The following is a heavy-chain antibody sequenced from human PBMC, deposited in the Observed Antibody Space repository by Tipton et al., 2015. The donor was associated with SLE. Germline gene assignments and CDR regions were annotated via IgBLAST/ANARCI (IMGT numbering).Heavy chain of an antibody. D-gene: IGHD1-26*01. CDR1: GFIFASHG. Sequence: GSLRLSCAASGFIFASHGLHWVRQAPGRGLEWISYISSSSSSIYYADSVKGRFTVSRDNAKNSLFLQMNRLGSDDTAVYYCARDLPWRADSGGYARVDALDGWGQGTTVTVSS. CDR2: ISSSSSSI. J-gene: IGHJ3*01. V-gene: IGHV3-48*01. CDR3: ARDLPWRADSGGYARVDALDG.